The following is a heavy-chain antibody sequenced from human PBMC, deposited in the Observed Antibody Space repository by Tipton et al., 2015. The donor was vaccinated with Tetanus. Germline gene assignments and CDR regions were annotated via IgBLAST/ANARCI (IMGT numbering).Heavy chain of an antibody. CDR3: ARDQGGGRVVRLNWFDP. Sequence: TLSLTCSVSGGSLRSGDHYWSWIRQPPGKGLEWLAYISSSGSTNSNYSLKSRITMSRDTSKNQFSLNLTSVTAADTAVYYCARDQGGGRVVRLNWFDPWGQGTLVTVSS. V-gene: IGHV4-61*08. D-gene: IGHD6-6*01. CDR2: ISSSGST. J-gene: IGHJ5*02. CDR1: GGSLRSGDHY.